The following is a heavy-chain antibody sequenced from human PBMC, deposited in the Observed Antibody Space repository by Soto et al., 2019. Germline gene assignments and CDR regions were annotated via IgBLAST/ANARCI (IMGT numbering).Heavy chain of an antibody. Sequence: GASVKVSCKASGGTFSSYAISWVRQAPGQGLEWMGGIIPTFGTANYAQKFQGRVTITADESTRTAYMELSSLRSEDTAVYDCARTIVVVKGYYYYGMDVWGQGTTVTVSS. CDR1: GGTFSSYA. V-gene: IGHV1-69*13. D-gene: IGHD3-22*01. J-gene: IGHJ6*02. CDR3: ARTIVVVKGYYYYGMDV. CDR2: IIPTFGTA.